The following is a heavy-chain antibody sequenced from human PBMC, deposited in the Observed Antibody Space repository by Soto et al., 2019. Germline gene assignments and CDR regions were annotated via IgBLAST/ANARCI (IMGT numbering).Heavy chain of an antibody. CDR1: GFTVNNNY. Sequence: EVQLVESGGGLIQPGGSLRLSCAASGFTVNNNYMGWVRQAPGKGLEWVSVIYDDGSTYYADSVKGRFTISRDNSKNTQYLQMNSLRAEDTAVYYCARAPSGNYYFDSWGQGTLVTVSS. CDR3: ARAPSGNYYFDS. D-gene: IGHD1-26*01. CDR2: IYDDGST. J-gene: IGHJ4*02. V-gene: IGHV3-53*01.